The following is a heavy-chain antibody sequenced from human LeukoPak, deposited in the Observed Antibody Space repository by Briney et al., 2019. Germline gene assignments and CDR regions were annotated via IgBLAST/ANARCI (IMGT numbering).Heavy chain of an antibody. CDR3: ARDYTVTTQRDLGFDY. CDR2: ISGSGGST. J-gene: IGHJ4*02. CDR1: GFTFSSYA. V-gene: IGHV3-23*01. Sequence: PGGSLRLSCAASGFTFSSYAMSWVRQAPGKGLEWVSAISGSGGSTYYADSVKGRFTISRDNSKNTLYLQMNSLRAEDTAVYYCARDYTVTTQRDLGFDYWGQGTLVTVSS. D-gene: IGHD4-17*01.